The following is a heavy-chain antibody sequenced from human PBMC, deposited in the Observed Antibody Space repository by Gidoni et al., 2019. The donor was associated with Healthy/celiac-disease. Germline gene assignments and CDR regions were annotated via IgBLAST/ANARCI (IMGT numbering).Heavy chain of an antibody. CDR1: GFTFSTAW. CDR2: IKIKTDGGTT. V-gene: IGHV3-15*01. D-gene: IGHD2-15*01. J-gene: IGHJ4*02. Sequence: EVQLVESGGGLVTPGGSIRLSCAASGFTFSTAWVSWVRQAQGKGREWVGRIKIKTDGGTTDYAAPVKGRFTISRDDSKNTLYLQMNSLKTEDTAVYYCTTVGYCSGGSCYLGPFDYWGQGTLVTVSS. CDR3: TTVGYCSGGSCYLGPFDY.